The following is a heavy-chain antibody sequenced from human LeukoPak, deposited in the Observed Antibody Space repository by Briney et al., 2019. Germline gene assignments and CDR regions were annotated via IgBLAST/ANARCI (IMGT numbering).Heavy chain of an antibody. J-gene: IGHJ4*02. CDR1: GFTFSSYG. CDR3: ARDMSGFGEVGEFDY. V-gene: IGHV3-30*03. D-gene: IGHD3-10*01. CDR2: VSYDGCNK. Sequence: GGSLRLSCAASGFTFSSYGMHWVRQAPGKGLEWVAVVSYDGCNKYYADSVKGRFTISRDNSKNTLYLQMNSLRAEDTAVYYCARDMSGFGEVGEFDYWGQGTLVTVSS.